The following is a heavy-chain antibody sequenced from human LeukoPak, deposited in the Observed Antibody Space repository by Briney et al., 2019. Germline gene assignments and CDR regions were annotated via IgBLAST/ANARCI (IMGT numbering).Heavy chain of an antibody. CDR3: ARSVNNWFDP. Sequence: TLAVNCTISEGSVCSESSAWKWISHSTSKGLEWLGRTFYRSKWYNDYAVSVKSRITINQDTSKNQFSLQLNSVTPEDTAVYYCARSVNNWFDPWGQGTLVTVSS. V-gene: IGHV6-1*01. D-gene: IGHD2-8*01. J-gene: IGHJ5*02. CDR1: EGSVCSESSA. CDR2: TFYRSKWYN.